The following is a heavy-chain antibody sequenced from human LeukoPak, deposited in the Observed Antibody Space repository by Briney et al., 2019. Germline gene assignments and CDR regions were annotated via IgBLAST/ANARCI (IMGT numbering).Heavy chain of an antibody. Sequence: PGRSLRLSCAASGFTFSSYAMHWVRQAPGKGLEWVAVISYDGSNKYYADSVKGRFTISRDNSKNTLYLQMNSLRAEDTAVYYCARAPPGTVTVDYWGQGTLVTVSS. CDR2: ISYDGSNK. D-gene: IGHD4-17*01. CDR1: GFTFSSYA. V-gene: IGHV3-30*04. CDR3: ARAPPGTVTVDY. J-gene: IGHJ4*02.